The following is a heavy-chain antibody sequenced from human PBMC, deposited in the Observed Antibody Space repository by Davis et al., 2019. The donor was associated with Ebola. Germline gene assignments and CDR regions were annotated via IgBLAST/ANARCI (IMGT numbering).Heavy chain of an antibody. D-gene: IGHD6-19*01. Sequence: GESLKISCAASGFTFSSYSMNWVRQAPGKGLEWVSAISGSGGSTYYADSVKGRFTISRDNSKNTLYLQMNSLRAEDTAVYYCAKDLDSSGFDYWGQGTLVTVSS. J-gene: IGHJ4*02. V-gene: IGHV3-23*01. CDR3: AKDLDSSGFDY. CDR2: ISGSGGST. CDR1: GFTFSSYS.